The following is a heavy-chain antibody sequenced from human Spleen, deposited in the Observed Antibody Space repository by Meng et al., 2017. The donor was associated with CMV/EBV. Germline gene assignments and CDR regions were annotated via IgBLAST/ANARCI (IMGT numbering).Heavy chain of an antibody. CDR3: ARTYYYDSSGYYSRDYYGMDV. CDR1: GFTFSSYA. V-gene: IGHV3-74*01. CDR2: INSDGSST. J-gene: IGHJ6*02. Sequence: GESLKISCAASGFTFSSYAMSWVRQAPGKGLEWVSRINSDGSSTSYADPVKGRFTISRDNAKNTLYLQMNSLRAEDTAVYYCARTYYYDSSGYYSRDYYGMDVWGQGTTVTVSS. D-gene: IGHD3-22*01.